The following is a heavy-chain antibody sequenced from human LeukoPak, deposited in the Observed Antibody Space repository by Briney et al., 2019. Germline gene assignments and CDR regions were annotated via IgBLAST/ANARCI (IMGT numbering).Heavy chain of an antibody. D-gene: IGHD3-22*01. J-gene: IGHJ4*02. CDR2: IKQDGTEK. CDR3: AGGRGWLVDY. CDR1: GFTFSSYW. V-gene: IGHV3-7*01. Sequence: GSLRLSCAASGFTFSSYWMNWVRQAPGKGLEWVANIKQDGTEKLYVDSVKGRFTISRDNAKNSLYLQMNSLRAEDTAVYFCAGGRGWLVDYWGQGTRVTVSS.